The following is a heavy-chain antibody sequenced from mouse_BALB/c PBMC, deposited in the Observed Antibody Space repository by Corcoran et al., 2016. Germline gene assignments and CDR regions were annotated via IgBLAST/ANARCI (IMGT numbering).Heavy chain of an antibody. Sequence: EVQLQQSGAELVQPGASVKLSCPASGFNIKDTYMHWVKQRPEQGLEWIGRLDPANGNTKYDPKFQGKATITADTSANTAYLQLSSLTSEDTAVYYGAKWDWYVDVWGAGTTVNVSS. CDR2: LDPANGNT. J-gene: IGHJ1*01. CDR3: AKWDWYVDV. CDR1: GFNIKDTY. V-gene: IGHV14-3*02.